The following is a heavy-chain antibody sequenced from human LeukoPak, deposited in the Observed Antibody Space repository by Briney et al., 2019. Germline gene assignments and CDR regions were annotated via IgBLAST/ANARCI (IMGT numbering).Heavy chain of an antibody. V-gene: IGHV4-30-4*02. CDR2: IYYSGST. CDR1: GGSISSGDYY. D-gene: IGHD1-14*01. J-gene: IGHJ5*02. Sequence: KSSETLSLTCTVSGGSISSGDYYWSWIRQPPGKGLEWIGYIYYSGSTHYKSSLKSRVTISVDTSKNQFSLKLSSVTAADTAVYYCARDGYKRGLFDPWGQGTLVTVSS. CDR3: ARDGYKRGLFDP.